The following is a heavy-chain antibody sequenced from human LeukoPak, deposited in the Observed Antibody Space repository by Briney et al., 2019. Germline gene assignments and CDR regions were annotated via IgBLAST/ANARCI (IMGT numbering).Heavy chain of an antibody. CDR2: IYYSGGT. V-gene: IGHV4-59*01. CDR3: ARDPSLYSSSWYGNFDY. J-gene: IGHJ4*02. D-gene: IGHD6-13*01. Sequence: PSETLSLTCTVSGGSISSYYWSWIRQPPGKGLEWIGYIYYSGGTNYNPSLKSRVTISVDTSKNQFSLKLSSVTAADTAVYYCARDPSLYSSSWYGNFDYWGQGTLVTVSS. CDR1: GGSISSYY.